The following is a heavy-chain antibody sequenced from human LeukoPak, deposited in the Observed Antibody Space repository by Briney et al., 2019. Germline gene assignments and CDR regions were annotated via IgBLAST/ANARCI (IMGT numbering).Heavy chain of an antibody. CDR1: GGSISTYY. J-gene: IGHJ3*02. Sequence: SETLSLTCTVSGGSISTYYWTWIRQPPGKGLEWIGYIYYSGSTNYNPSLKSRVTISVDTSKNQFSLKLSSVTAADTAVYYCARSYYGSRSYYAFNIWGQGTMVTVSS. CDR2: IYYSGST. V-gene: IGHV4-59*01. D-gene: IGHD3-10*01. CDR3: ARSYYGSRSYYAFNI.